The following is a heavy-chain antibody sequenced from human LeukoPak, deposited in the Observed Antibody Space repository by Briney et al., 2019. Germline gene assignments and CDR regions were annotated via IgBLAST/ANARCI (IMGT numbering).Heavy chain of an antibody. V-gene: IGHV3-30*18. D-gene: IGHD6-13*01. J-gene: IGHJ4*02. CDR3: AKDGGAAAGFDY. CDR1: GFTFSSYG. Sequence: GRSLRLSCAASGFTFSSYGMHWVRQAPGKGLEWVAVISYDGSNKYYADSVKGRFTISRDNSKNTPYLQMNSLRAEDTAVYYCAKDGGAAAGFDYWGQGTLVTVSS. CDR2: ISYDGSNK.